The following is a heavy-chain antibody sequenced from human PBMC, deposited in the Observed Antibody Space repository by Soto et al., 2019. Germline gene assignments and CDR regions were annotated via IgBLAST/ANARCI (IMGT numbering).Heavy chain of an antibody. J-gene: IGHJ5*02. D-gene: IGHD6-19*01. CDR3: ARGGSCWYWP. Sequence: QVQLVESGGGVVQSGRSLRLSCAASGFTFSSYAMHWVRQAPGKGLEWVAVISYDGSNKYYADSVKGRFTISRDNSKNTLYLKMNSLRAEDTAVYYCARGGSCWYWPWGQGTLVTVSS. V-gene: IGHV3-30-3*01. CDR1: GFTFSSYA. CDR2: ISYDGSNK.